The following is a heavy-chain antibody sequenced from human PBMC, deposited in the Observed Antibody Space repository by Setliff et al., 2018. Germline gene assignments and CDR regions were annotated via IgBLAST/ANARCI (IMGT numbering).Heavy chain of an antibody. CDR3: ARAVVGYGDLYYFDC. V-gene: IGHV3-7*03. Sequence: GSLRLSCAASGFTFSTYGLNWVRQAPGKGLEWVANIKEDGSEKYYVDSVKGRFTISRDNAKNSMYLEMNSLRAEDTAFYYCARAVVGYGDLYYFDCWGQGTLVTVSS. D-gene: IGHD4-17*01. J-gene: IGHJ4*02. CDR1: GFTFSTYG. CDR2: IKEDGSEK.